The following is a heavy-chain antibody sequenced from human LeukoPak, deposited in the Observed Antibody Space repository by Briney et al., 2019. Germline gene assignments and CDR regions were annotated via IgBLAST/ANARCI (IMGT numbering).Heavy chain of an antibody. CDR1: GFTFSSYG. V-gene: IGHV3-33*01. Sequence: QPGRSLGLSCAASGFTFSSYGMHWVRQAPGKGLEWVAVIWYDGSNKYYADFVKGRFTISRDNSKNTLYLQMNSLRAEDTAVYYCARDLSSGWTPYFDYWGQGTLVTVSS. CDR2: IWYDGSNK. CDR3: ARDLSSGWTPYFDY. D-gene: IGHD6-19*01. J-gene: IGHJ4*02.